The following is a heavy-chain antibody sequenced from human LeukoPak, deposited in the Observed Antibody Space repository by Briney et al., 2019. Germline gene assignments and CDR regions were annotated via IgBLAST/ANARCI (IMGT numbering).Heavy chain of an antibody. J-gene: IGHJ4*02. CDR2: IYPGDSDT. D-gene: IGHD2-2*01. CDR1: GYSFTSYW. CDR3: ARHAYCSNTSCYPYY. Sequence: GESLKISCKGSGYSFTSYWIGWVRQMPGKGLEWMGIIYPGDSDTRYSPSFQGQVTISADKSISTAYLQWSSLKASDTAMYYCARHAYCSNTSCYPYYWGQGTLVTVSS. V-gene: IGHV5-51*01.